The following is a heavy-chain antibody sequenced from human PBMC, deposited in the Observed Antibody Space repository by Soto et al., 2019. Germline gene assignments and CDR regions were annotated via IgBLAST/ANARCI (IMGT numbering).Heavy chain of an antibody. CDR2: IIPIFGTA. V-gene: IGHV1-69*01. J-gene: IGHJ5*02. CDR3: APHAPPPAMHQGWFDP. Sequence: QVQLVQSGAEVKKPGSSVKVSCKASGGTFSSYAISWVRQAPGQGLEWMGGIIPIFGTANYAQKFQGRVTITADESTSTAYTALSSLRSEDTAVSYWAPHAPPPAMHQGWFDPWGQGTLVTVSS. D-gene: IGHD2-2*01. CDR1: GGTFSSYA.